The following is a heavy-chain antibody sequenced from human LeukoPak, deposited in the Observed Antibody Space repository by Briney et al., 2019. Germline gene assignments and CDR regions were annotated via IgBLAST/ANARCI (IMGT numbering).Heavy chain of an antibody. CDR3: ARDLGFYYDSSGYWPY. J-gene: IGHJ4*02. CDR2: INPNSGGT. CDR1: GYTFTGYY. V-gene: IGHV1-2*02. D-gene: IGHD3-22*01. Sequence: GASVKVSCKASGYTFTGYYMHWVRQAPGQGLEWMGWINPNSGGTNYAQKFQGRVTMTRDTSISTAYMELSRLRSDDTAVYYCARDLGFYYDSSGYWPYWGQGTLVTVSS.